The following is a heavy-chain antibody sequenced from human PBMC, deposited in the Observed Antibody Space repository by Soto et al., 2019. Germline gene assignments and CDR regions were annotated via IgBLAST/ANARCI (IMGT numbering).Heavy chain of an antibody. Sequence: QVQLQESGPGLVKPSQTLSLTCTVSGGSISSGGYYWSWIRQHPGKGLEWIGYIYYSGSTYYNPSLKSRVTISVDTSKNQFSLKMSSVTAADTAVYYCARESGYGSGSYGYQYGMDVWGQGTTVTVSS. V-gene: IGHV4-31*03. CDR1: GGSISSGGYY. CDR3: ARESGYGSGSYGYQYGMDV. D-gene: IGHD3-10*01. CDR2: IYYSGST. J-gene: IGHJ6*02.